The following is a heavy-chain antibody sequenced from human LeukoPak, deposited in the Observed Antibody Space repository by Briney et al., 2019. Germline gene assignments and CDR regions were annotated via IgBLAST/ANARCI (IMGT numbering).Heavy chain of an antibody. V-gene: IGHV3-21*01. Sequence: GGSLRLSCPASGFTFSRYSMNGVRQAPGKGLEWVSSISSSSSYIYYADSVKGRFTISRDNAKNSLYLQMNSLRAEDTAVYYCARDLFPGTAAKYNWFHPWGQGTLVTVSS. CDR2: ISSSSSYI. CDR3: ARDLFPGTAAKYNWFHP. D-gene: IGHD6-13*01. CDR1: GFTFSRYS. J-gene: IGHJ5*02.